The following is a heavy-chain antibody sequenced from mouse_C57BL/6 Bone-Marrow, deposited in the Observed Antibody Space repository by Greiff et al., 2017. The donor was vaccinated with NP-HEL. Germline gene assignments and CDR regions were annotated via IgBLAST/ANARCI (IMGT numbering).Heavy chain of an antibody. CDR3: ARELLRGDYC. CDR1: GYTFTSYW. V-gene: IGHV1-64*01. D-gene: IGHD1-1*01. CDR2: IHPNSGST. J-gene: IGHJ3*01. Sequence: QVQLQQSGAELVKPGASVKLSCKASGYTFTSYWMHWVKQRPGQGLEWIGMIHPNSGSTNYNEKFKSKATLTVDKSSSTAYMQLSSLTSEDSAVYYCARELLRGDYCWGQGTLVTVSA.